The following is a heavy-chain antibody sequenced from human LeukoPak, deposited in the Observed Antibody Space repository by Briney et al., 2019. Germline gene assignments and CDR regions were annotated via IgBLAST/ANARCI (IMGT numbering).Heavy chain of an antibody. CDR3: ARGWWNYVS. CDR2: ISGSGTII. Sequence: PGGSLRLSCAASGFTFSDSYMTWIRQAPGKGLERVSYISGSGTIIYYADSVKGRFTISRDNAKNSLFLQMNSLRAEDTAVYYCARGWWNYVSWGQGTLVTVSS. D-gene: IGHD1-7*01. CDR1: GFTFSDSY. J-gene: IGHJ4*02. V-gene: IGHV3-11*04.